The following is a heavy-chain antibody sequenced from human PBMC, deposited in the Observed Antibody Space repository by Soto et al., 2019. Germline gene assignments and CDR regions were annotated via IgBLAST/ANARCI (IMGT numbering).Heavy chain of an antibody. CDR3: ARALSSAAGLYFDY. D-gene: IGHD6-13*01. CDR1: GDSISSYY. J-gene: IGHJ4*02. Sequence: PSEILSLTCTVSGDSISSYYWSWIRQPAGKGMEWIGRIHTTENTNYNPSLKSRVTMSIDTSKNQFSLKLSSLTAADTAVYYCARALSSAAGLYFDYWGQGTRVTVSS. CDR2: IHTTENT. V-gene: IGHV4-4*07.